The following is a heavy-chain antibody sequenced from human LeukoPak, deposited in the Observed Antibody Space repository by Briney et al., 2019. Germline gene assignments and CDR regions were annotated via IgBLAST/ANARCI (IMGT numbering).Heavy chain of an antibody. CDR1: GFTFSSYA. J-gene: IGHJ4*02. D-gene: IGHD3-10*01. V-gene: IGHV3-23*01. CDR3: AKDPGSGSYYKGGYFDY. CDR2: ISGSGGST. Sequence: GGSLRLSCAASGFTFSSYAMSWVRQAPGKGLEWVSAISGSGGSTYYADSVKGRFTISRDNSKNTLYLQMNSLRAEDTAVYYCAKDPGSGSYYKGGYFDYWGQGTLVTVSS.